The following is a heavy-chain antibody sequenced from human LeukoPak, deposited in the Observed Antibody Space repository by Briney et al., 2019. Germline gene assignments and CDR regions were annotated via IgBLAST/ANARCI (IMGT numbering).Heavy chain of an antibody. D-gene: IGHD6-19*01. CDR3: AKVNSIAVAGSPFDY. CDR1: GFTFSSYG. CDR2: IWYDGSNK. J-gene: IGHJ4*02. Sequence: GGSLRLSCAASGFTFSSYGMHWVRQAPGKGLEWVAVIWYDGSNKYYADSVKGRFTISRDNSKNTLYLQMNSLRAEDTAVYYCAKVNSIAVAGSPFDYWGQGTLVTVSS. V-gene: IGHV3-33*06.